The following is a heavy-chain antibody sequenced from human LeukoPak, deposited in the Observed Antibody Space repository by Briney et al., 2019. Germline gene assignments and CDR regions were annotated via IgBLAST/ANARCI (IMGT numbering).Heavy chain of an antibody. V-gene: IGHV1-2*02. CDR3: ARRRDCSTTRCYVEYFQH. J-gene: IGHJ1*01. CDR2: INPNSGGT. CDR1: GYTLTSYA. D-gene: IGHD2-2*01. Sequence: ASVKVSCKASGYTLTSYAMNWVRQAPGQGLEWMGWINPNSGGTNYAQKFQGRVTLTKDTSISTAYMELSRLRSDDTAVYYCARRRDCSTTRCYVEYFQHWGQGTLVTVSS.